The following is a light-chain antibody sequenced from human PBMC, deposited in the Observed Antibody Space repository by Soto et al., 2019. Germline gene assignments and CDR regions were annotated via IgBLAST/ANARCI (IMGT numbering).Light chain of an antibody. CDR1: SSDVGSYNL. Sequence: QSALTQPASVSGSPGQSITISCTGTSSDVGSYNLVSWYQQHPGKAPKLMIFEVNKRPSGVSNRFSGSKSGNTASLTLSGLQAEDEADYYCCSYAGSSTWVFGGGTQLTVL. J-gene: IGLJ2*01. CDR2: EVN. CDR3: CSYAGSSTWV. V-gene: IGLV2-23*02.